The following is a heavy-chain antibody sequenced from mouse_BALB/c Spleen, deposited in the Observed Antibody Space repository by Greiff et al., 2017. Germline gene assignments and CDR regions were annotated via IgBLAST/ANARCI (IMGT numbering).Heavy chain of an antibody. J-gene: IGHJ3*01. V-gene: IGHV1S135*01. CDR2: VDPYNGGT. CDR3: ARSRGSWFYDGDYFAY. Sequence: VQLQQSGPELVKPGASVKVSCKASGYAFTSYNMYWVKQSHGKGLEWIGYVDPYNGGTSYNQKFKGKATLTVDKSSSTAYMHLNSLTSEDSAVYYCARSRGSWFYDGDYFAYWGQGTLVTVSA. CDR1: GYAFTSYN. D-gene: IGHD2-3*01.